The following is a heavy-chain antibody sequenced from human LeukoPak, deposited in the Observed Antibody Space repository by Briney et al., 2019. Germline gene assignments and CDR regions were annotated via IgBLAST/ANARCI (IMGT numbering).Heavy chain of an antibody. CDR3: ARRSSSGWYPDYYYYYMDV. CDR2: ISSSGSTI. CDR1: GFTFSDYY. Sequence: PGGSLRLSCAASGFTFSDYYMSWIRQAPGKGLEWVSYISSSGSTIYYADSVKGRFTISRDNSKNTLYLKMNSLRGEDTAVYYCARRSSSGWYPDYYYYYMDVWGKGTTVTISS. J-gene: IGHJ6*03. V-gene: IGHV3-11*04. D-gene: IGHD6-19*01.